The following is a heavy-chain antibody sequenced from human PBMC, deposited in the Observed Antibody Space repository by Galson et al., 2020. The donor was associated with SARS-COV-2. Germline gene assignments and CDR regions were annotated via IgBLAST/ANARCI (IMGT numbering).Heavy chain of an antibody. D-gene: IGHD2-2*01. CDR1: GDSLKIANYY. J-gene: IGHJ5*02. V-gene: IGHV4-30-4*01. CDR3: ARCPAPGWFDP. CDR2: IHYDGNT. Sequence: SETLSLTCAVSGDSLKIANYYWTWIRQSPGKGLEWIGYIHYDGNTYYNPSLRSRITMSIDTSKNQISLKLTSVTAADAAVYYCARCPAPGWFDPWGQGTLVTVSS.